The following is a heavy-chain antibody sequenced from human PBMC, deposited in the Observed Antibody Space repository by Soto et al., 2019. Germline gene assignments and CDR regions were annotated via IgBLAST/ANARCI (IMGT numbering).Heavy chain of an antibody. Sequence: EVQLVESGGGLVQRGGSLRLSCAASGFTVSSHYMSWVRQAPGKGLECVSVIYSGGSTYYADSVKARFTISRDNSKNTLYLQMNSLRAEDTAVYYCARAPTGYYDSSGYYYNYWYFDLWGRGTLVTVSS. D-gene: IGHD3-22*01. V-gene: IGHV3-66*01. J-gene: IGHJ2*01. CDR2: IYSGGST. CDR3: ARAPTGYYDSSGYYYNYWYFDL. CDR1: GFTVSSHY.